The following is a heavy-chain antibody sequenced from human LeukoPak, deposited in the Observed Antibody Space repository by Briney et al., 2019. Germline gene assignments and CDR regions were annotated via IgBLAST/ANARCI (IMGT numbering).Heavy chain of an antibody. CDR1: GGTFSSYA. D-gene: IGHD1-14*01. V-gene: IGHV1-69*05. CDR3: ARDSGTEPYMGKLDY. J-gene: IGHJ4*02. Sequence: SVKVSCKASGGTFSSYAISWVRQAPGQGLEWMGGIIPIFGTANYAQKFQGRDTITTDESTSTAYMELSSLRSEDTAVYYWARDSGTEPYMGKLDYWGQGTLVTVSS. CDR2: IIPIFGTA.